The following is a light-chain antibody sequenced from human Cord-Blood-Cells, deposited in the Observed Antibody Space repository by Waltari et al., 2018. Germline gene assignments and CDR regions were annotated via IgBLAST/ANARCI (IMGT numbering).Light chain of an antibody. J-gene: IGKJ3*01. Sequence: DIQMTQSPSSPSASVRDRVTITCQPSQDISNYLNWYQQKPGKAPKLLIYDASNLETGVPSRFSGSGSGTDFTFTISSLQPEDIATYYCQQYDNLLTFGPGTKVDIK. CDR2: DAS. CDR3: QQYDNLLT. CDR1: QDISNY. V-gene: IGKV1-33*01.